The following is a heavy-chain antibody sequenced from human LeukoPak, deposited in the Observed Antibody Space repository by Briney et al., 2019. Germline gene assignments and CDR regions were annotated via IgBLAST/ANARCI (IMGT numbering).Heavy chain of an antibody. V-gene: IGHV4-59*01. D-gene: IGHD3-3*01. CDR2: IYYSGST. CDR1: XGSISSYY. Sequence: TLSLXCTVSXGSISSYYWSWIRQPPGKGLEWIGYIYYSGSTNYNPSLKSRVTISVDTSKNQFSLKLSSVTAADTAVYYCATQYYDFWSGLAGGYYYYGMDVWGQGTTVTVSS. CDR3: ATQYYDFWSGLAGGYYYYGMDV. J-gene: IGHJ6*02.